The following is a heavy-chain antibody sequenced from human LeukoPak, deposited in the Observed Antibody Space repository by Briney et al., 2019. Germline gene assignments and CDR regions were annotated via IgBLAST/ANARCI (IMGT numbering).Heavy chain of an antibody. CDR1: GGSTSTYY. J-gene: IGHJ4*02. CDR3: ARGGAIFGVAYLFDS. V-gene: IGHV4-59*01. Sequence: PSETLSLTCTISGGSTSTYYWSWVRQPPGKEPEWIGYIYHTGSTNYNPSLKSRVTMSIDTSKNQFSLKLNSVTAADTAVYYCARGGAIFGVAYLFDSWGQGTLVTVSS. D-gene: IGHD3-3*01. CDR2: IYHTGST.